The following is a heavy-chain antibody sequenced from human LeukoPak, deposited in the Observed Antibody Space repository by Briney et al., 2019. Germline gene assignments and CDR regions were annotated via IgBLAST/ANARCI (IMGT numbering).Heavy chain of an antibody. J-gene: IGHJ4*02. CDR3: ARGFRGYYDSRDYTLDY. D-gene: IGHD3-22*01. Sequence: PGGSLRLSCAASGFTFSSYEMNWVRQAPGKGLEWVSYISSSGSTIYYADSVKGRFTISRDNAKNSPYLQMNSLRAEDTAVYYCARGFRGYYDSRDYTLDYWGQGTLVTVSS. CDR1: GFTFSSYE. CDR2: ISSSGSTI. V-gene: IGHV3-48*03.